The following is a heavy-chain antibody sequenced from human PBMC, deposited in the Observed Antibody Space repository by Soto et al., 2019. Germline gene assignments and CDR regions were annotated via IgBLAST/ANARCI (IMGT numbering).Heavy chain of an antibody. CDR1: GGSINSGDYA. CDR3: AGIRIAAAGGGLDV. V-gene: IGHV4-30-2*01. J-gene: IGHJ6*02. CDR2: IYHSGST. Sequence: QLQLQESGSGLVKPSQTLSLTCGVSGGSINSGDYAWSWIRQPPGKGLEWMGYIYHSGSTYYNPSLKSRVTFLIDRSKNQLSLKLGSVTAADTAVYYCAGIRIAAAGGGLDVWGQGTTVTVSS. D-gene: IGHD6-13*01.